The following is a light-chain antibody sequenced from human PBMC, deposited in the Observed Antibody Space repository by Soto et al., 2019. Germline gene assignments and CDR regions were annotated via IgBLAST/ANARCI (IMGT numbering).Light chain of an antibody. Sequence: ERVMTQSPATLSVSPGERATLSCRTSQSVSNNLAWYQQKPGQAPRLLIYGAYTRATGIPARFSGSGSGTEFTLTISSLQSEDFAVYYCQQYDNWPPGTFGQGTKLEI. CDR1: QSVSNN. CDR2: GAY. J-gene: IGKJ2*01. V-gene: IGKV3-15*01. CDR3: QQYDNWPPGT.